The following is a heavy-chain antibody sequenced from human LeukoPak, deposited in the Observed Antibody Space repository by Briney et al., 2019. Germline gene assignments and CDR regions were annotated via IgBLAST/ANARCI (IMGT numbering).Heavy chain of an antibody. D-gene: IGHD6-13*01. CDR3: ARGGPQLARPGDY. CDR1: GGSFSGYY. J-gene: IGHJ4*02. CDR2: ISHSGST. V-gene: IGHV4-34*01. Sequence: SETLSLTCAVYGGSFSGYYWSWIRQPPGKGLEWIGEISHSGSTNYNPSLKSRVTISVDTSKNQFSLKLSSVTAADTAVYYCARGGPQLARPGDYWGQGTLVTVSS.